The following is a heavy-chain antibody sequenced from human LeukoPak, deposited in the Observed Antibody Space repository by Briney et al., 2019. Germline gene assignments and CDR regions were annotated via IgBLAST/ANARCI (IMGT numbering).Heavy chain of an antibody. Sequence: PGGSLRLSCAASGLTFSSYAMSWVRQAPGKGLEWVSVIYSGGSTYYADSVKGRFTISRDNSKNTLYLQMNSLRAEDTAVYYCARDSGIAAAGTFDYWGQGTLVTVSS. CDR2: IYSGGST. V-gene: IGHV3-53*01. D-gene: IGHD6-13*01. CDR1: GLTFSSYA. J-gene: IGHJ4*02. CDR3: ARDSGIAAAGTFDY.